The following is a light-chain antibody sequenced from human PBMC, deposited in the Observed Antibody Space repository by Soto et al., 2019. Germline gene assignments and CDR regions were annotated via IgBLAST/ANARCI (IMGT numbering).Light chain of an antibody. Sequence: QSVLTQPASVSGSPGQSITISCTGTNSDIGGYTYVSWYQQHPGKAPKLIIYDVSNRPSGVSNRFSGSKSGNTASLAISGLQAEDEADYYCSSYTSSKTLVFGGGTKLTVL. CDR3: SSYTSSKTLV. V-gene: IGLV2-14*03. J-gene: IGLJ2*01. CDR2: DVS. CDR1: NSDIGGYTY.